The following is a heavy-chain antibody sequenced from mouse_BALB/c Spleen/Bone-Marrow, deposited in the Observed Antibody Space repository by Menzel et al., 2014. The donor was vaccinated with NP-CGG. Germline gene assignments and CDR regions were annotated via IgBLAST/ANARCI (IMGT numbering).Heavy chain of an antibody. CDR1: GYSITSGYS. CDR3: ATDYYGWFAY. J-gene: IGHJ3*01. Sequence: EVMLVESGPDLVKPSQSLLLTCTVTGYSITSGYSWHWIRRFPGNKLEWLGYIHYSGSTNYNPSLKSRISITRDTSKNQFFLQLNSVPTEDTATYCCATDYYGWFAYWGQGTLVTVSA. CDR2: IHYSGST. D-gene: IGHD1-1*01. V-gene: IGHV3-1*02.